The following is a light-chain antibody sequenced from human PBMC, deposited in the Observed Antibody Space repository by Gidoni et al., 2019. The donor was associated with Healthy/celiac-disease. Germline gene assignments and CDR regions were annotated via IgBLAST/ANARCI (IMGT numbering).Light chain of an antibody. CDR3: QSYDSSLSGVV. V-gene: IGLV1-40*01. Sequence: QYVLTQPPSVPGAPGQRVTISCTGSSSNIGAGYDVHWYQQLPGTAPKLLIYGNSNRPSGVPDRFSGSKSGTSASLAITGLQAEDEADYYCQSYDSSLSGVVFGRGTKLTVL. CDR2: GNS. CDR1: SSNIGAGYD. J-gene: IGLJ2*01.